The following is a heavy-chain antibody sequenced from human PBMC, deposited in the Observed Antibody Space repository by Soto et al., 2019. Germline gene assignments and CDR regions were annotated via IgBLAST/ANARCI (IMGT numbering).Heavy chain of an antibody. CDR1: GFTFSDYY. Sequence: QVQLVESGGDFVKPGGSLRLSCAASGFTFSDYYMSWIRQAPGKGLECISYISGSGSSTYYADSVKGRFTVSRDNAKNSLYLQMNRLRAEDTAVYYCARDDDYGGTNNWFDPWGQGTLVTVSS. D-gene: IGHD4-17*01. CDR3: ARDDDYGGTNNWFDP. CDR2: ISGSGSST. V-gene: IGHV3-11*01. J-gene: IGHJ5*02.